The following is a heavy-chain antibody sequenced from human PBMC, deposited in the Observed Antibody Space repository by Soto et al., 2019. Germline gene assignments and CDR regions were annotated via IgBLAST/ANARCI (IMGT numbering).Heavy chain of an antibody. CDR3: TKGSEVARQELDY. J-gene: IGHJ4*02. CDR1: GFTFSNFG. D-gene: IGHD3-3*01. CDR2: ISADGSDK. V-gene: IGHV3-30*18. Sequence: QVQLVESGGGVFQPGRSLRLSCAASGFTFSNFGMHWGRQAPGKGLEWVAAISADGSDKYFSVSVKGRFTISRDNSKNTLFLQMNSLRVEDTAVYYCTKGSEVARQELDYWGQGTLVTVSS.